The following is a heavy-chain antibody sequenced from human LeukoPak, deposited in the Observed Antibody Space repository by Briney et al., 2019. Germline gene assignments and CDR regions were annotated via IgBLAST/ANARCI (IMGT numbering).Heavy chain of an antibody. Sequence: GGSLRLSCAASGFTFSSYAMSWVRQAPGKGLEWVSAISGSGGSTYYADSVKGRFTISRDNSKNTLYLQLNSLRAEDTAVYYCAKRAGFSSGWYEGDAFDIWGQGTMVTVSS. D-gene: IGHD6-19*01. J-gene: IGHJ3*02. V-gene: IGHV3-23*01. CDR3: AKRAGFSSGWYEGDAFDI. CDR1: GFTFSSYA. CDR2: ISGSGGST.